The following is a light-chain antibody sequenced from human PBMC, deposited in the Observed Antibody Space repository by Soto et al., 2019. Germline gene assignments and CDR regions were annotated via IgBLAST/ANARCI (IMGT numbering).Light chain of an antibody. CDR3: QQSGSSSWT. Sequence: EIVLTQSPGPLSLSPGERATLSCRASQSVSTSYLVWYQQKPGQAPRLLIYGASIRATGIPDRFSGSGSGTDFTLTISRLEPEDFAVYYCQQSGSSSWTFGQGTKVEI. J-gene: IGKJ1*01. V-gene: IGKV3-20*01. CDR2: GAS. CDR1: QSVSTSY.